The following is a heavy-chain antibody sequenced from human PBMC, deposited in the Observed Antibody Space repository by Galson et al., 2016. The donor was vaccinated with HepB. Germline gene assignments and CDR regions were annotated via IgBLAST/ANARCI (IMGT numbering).Heavy chain of an antibody. V-gene: IGHV3-66*02. CDR3: ARGYGYWYDNTGRSGGA. J-gene: IGHJ5*02. CDR2: LYRGGST. CDR1: GFTVSNNY. Sequence: SLRLSCAASGFTVSNNYMSWVRQAPGKGLEWVSVLYRGGSTYYADSVKDRFTISRDNSRNTLFLQMASLGPEDTAVYYCARGYGYWYDNTGRSGGAWGQGTLVTVSS. D-gene: IGHD5-18*01.